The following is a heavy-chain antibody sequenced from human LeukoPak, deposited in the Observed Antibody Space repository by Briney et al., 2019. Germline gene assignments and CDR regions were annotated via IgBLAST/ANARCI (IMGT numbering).Heavy chain of an antibody. V-gene: IGHV3-74*01. Sequence: GGSLRLSCAASGFTFSNHWMHWVRQGPGKGLVWVSRLNSDGRTTTYADSVKGRFTISRDNAKNTLYLQMSSLRVEDTAVYYCARGSDETVTISGWFDPWGQGTLVTVSS. D-gene: IGHD4-17*01. CDR3: ARGSDETVTISGWFDP. J-gene: IGHJ5*02. CDR1: GFTFSNHW. CDR2: LNSDGRTT.